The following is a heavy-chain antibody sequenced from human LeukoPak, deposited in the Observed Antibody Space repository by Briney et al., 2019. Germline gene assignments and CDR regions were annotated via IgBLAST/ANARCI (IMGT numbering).Heavy chain of an antibody. Sequence: ASVQVSCKASGYTFTSYGITWVRQAPGQGLEWVGWISAFNGNTNYAQKVQGGVTMTTDTSTSTAYMELRSLRSDDTAVYYCARDDIAAPSPGLDPWGQGTLVTVSS. CDR2: ISAFNGNT. CDR1: GYTFTSYG. J-gene: IGHJ5*02. V-gene: IGHV1-18*04. D-gene: IGHD6-13*01. CDR3: ARDDIAAPSPGLDP.